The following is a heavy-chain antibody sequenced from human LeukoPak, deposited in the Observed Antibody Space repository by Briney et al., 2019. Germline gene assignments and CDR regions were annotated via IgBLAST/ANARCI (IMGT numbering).Heavy chain of an antibody. CDR3: ARVGRYFDWPFDP. D-gene: IGHD3-9*01. Sequence: LRLSCAASGFTFSSYAMSWIRQPPGKGLEWIGYIYYSGSTYYNPSLKSRVTISVDTSKNQFSLKLSSVTAADTAVYYCARVGRYFDWPFDPWGQGTLVTVSS. V-gene: IGHV4-30-4*08. CDR2: IYYSGST. CDR1: GFTFSSYA. J-gene: IGHJ5*02.